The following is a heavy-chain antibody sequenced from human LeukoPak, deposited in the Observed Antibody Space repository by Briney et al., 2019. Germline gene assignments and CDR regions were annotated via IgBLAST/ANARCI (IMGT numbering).Heavy chain of an antibody. CDR3: ASNRIAVAGKNYYYYYMDV. D-gene: IGHD6-19*01. J-gene: IGHJ6*03. Sequence: SVKVSCKASGGTFSSYAISWVRQAPGQGLEWMGGIIPIFGTANYAQKFQGRVTITADESTSTAYMELSSLRSEDTAVYYCASNRIAVAGKNYYYYYMDVWGKGTTVTVSS. CDR2: IIPIFGTA. V-gene: IGHV1-69*13. CDR1: GGTFSSYA.